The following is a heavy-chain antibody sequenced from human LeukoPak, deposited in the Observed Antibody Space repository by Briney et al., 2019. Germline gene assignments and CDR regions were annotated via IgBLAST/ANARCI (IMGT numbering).Heavy chain of an antibody. Sequence: PSETLSLTCTVSGGSISSYYWSWIRQPPGKGLEWIGEINHSGSTNYNPSLKSRVTISVDTSKNQFSLKLSSVTAADTAVYYCARGGSSSWDYYYFDYWGQGTLVTVSS. J-gene: IGHJ4*02. CDR3: ARGGSSSWDYYYFDY. D-gene: IGHD6-13*01. CDR1: GGSISSYY. CDR2: INHSGST. V-gene: IGHV4-34*01.